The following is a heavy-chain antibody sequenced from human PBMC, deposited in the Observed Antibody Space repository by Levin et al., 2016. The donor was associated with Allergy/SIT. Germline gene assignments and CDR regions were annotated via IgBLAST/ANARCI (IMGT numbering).Heavy chain of an antibody. CDR3: ARQAPNCGVLSCHDSAHYFMDL. CDR2: IYYTENT. Sequence: SETLSLTCSVSGGSISSSDYFWAWIRQPPGQGLEWIGNIYYTENTFYSRSLKGRVTISVDPSKNQLSLKVNSVTAADTGIYYCARQAPNCGVLSCHDSAHYFMDLWGKGTTVTVSS. CDR1: GGSISSSDYF. J-gene: IGHJ6*03. V-gene: IGHV4-39*01. D-gene: IGHD2-2*01.